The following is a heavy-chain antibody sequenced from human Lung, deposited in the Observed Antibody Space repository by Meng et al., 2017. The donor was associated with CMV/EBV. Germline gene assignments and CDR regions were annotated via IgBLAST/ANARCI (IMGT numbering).Heavy chain of an antibody. CDR3: VRDRGLGGIAS. Sequence: GSXRLSCEASGFAFNNFWMHWVRQDPGKGLLWVSRVDGAGAGIMYADSVKGRFTISRDPARNTVYLQMNNLRVDDTAVYYCVRDRGLGGIASWGQGTLVTVSS. J-gene: IGHJ4*02. CDR2: VDGAGAGI. V-gene: IGHV3-74*03. CDR1: GFAFNNFW. D-gene: IGHD3-10*01.